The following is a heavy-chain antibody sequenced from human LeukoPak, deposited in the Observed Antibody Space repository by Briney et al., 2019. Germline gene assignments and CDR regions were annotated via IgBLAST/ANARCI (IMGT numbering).Heavy chain of an antibody. Sequence: GGSLGLSCAASGFPFSNYWMSWVRQAPGKGLEWVANIKQDGGEKFYVDSVKGRFTISRDNAKNSLYLQMNSLRAEDTAVYYCASSTTVTTRQVDYWGQGTLVTVSS. J-gene: IGHJ4*02. D-gene: IGHD4-17*01. CDR2: IKQDGGEK. CDR3: ASSTTVTTRQVDY. CDR1: GFPFSNYW. V-gene: IGHV3-7*01.